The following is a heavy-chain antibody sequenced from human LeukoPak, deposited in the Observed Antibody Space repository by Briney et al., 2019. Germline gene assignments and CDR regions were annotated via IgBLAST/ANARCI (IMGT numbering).Heavy chain of an antibody. V-gene: IGHV3-21*01. CDR2: ITSSGSYI. J-gene: IGHJ4*02. CDR3: ARAEALKFRDFDY. Sequence: PGGSLRLSCAASGFTFSSYWMHWVRQAPGKGLEWVSSITSSGSYIYYADSVKGRFTISRDNARNSLYLQMSSLRAEDTAIYYCARAEALKFRDFDYWGQGTLVTVSS. CDR1: GFTFSSYW.